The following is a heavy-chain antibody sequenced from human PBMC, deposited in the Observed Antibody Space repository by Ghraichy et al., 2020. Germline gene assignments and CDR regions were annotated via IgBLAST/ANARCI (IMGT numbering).Heavy chain of an antibody. V-gene: IGHV1-18*01. CDR3: AREGSMIVVVTTFYGMDV. J-gene: IGHJ6*02. D-gene: IGHD3-22*01. CDR2: ISAYNGNT. CDR1: GYTFTSYG. Sequence: ASVKVSCKASGYTFTSYGISWVRQAPGQGLEWMGWISAYNGNTNYAQKLQGRVTMTTDTSTSTAYMELRSLRSDDTAVYYCAREGSMIVVVTTFYGMDVWGQGTTVTVSS.